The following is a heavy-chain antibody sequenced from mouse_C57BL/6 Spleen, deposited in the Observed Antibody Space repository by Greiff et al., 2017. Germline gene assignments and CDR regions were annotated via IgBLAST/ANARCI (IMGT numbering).Heavy chain of an antibody. J-gene: IGHJ3*01. CDR1: GFTFSDYG. D-gene: IGHD1-1*01. Sequence: EVQLVESGGGLVKPGGSLKLSCAASGFTFSDYGMHWVRQAPEKGLEWVAYISSGSSTIYYADTVKGRFTISRDNAKNTLFLQMTSLRSEDTAMYYCASPYYYGSSYTLAYWGQGTLVTVSA. CDR2: ISSGSSTI. V-gene: IGHV5-17*01. CDR3: ASPYYYGSSYTLAY.